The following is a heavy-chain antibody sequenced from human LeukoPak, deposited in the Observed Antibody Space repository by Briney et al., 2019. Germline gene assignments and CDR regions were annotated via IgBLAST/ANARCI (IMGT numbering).Heavy chain of an antibody. V-gene: IGHV3-23*01. D-gene: IGHD2-8*01. CDR3: AKDTSIGRYCTNGVCSPFDY. CDR2: ISDTGATP. CDR1: GFTFSRYA. J-gene: IGHJ4*02. Sequence: GGSLRLSCAGSGFTFSRYAMSWARQATGKGLEWGSAISDTGATPYPPASVKGRSTISRDNSRSTLYLQMNSLRAEDTALYYCAKDTSIGRYCTNGVCSPFDYWGQGTLVTVSS.